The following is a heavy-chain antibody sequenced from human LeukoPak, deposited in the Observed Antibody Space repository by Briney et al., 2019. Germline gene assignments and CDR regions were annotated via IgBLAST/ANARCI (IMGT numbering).Heavy chain of an antibody. V-gene: IGHV3-23*01. CDR1: GFTFSSSA. Sequence: GGSLRLSCTASGFTFSSSAMTWVRQAPGKGLEWVSAISDSGGDSIYTDSVKDRFTISRDNSKNTLYLQMNSLRAEDTALYYCAKGGGCSSTSCYDYFDYWGQGTLVTVSS. J-gene: IGHJ4*02. D-gene: IGHD2-2*01. CDR2: ISDSGGDS. CDR3: AKGGGCSSTSCYDYFDY.